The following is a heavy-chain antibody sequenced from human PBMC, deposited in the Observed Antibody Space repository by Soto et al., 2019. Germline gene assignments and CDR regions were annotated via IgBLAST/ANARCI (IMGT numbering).Heavy chain of an antibody. CDR1: GFTFDDYA. CDR2: ISWNSGSI. J-gene: IGHJ4*02. Sequence: EVQLVESGGGLVQPGRSLRLSCAASGFTFDDYAMHWVRQAPGKGLEWVSGISWNSGSIGYADSVKGRFTISRDNAKNSLYLQMNSLRAEDTALYYCAKASPGRGRYVVYFDYWGQGTLVTVSS. D-gene: IGHD6-19*01. V-gene: IGHV3-9*01. CDR3: AKASPGRGRYVVYFDY.